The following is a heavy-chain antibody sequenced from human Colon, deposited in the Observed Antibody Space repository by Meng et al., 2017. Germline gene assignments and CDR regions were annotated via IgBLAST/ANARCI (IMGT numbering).Heavy chain of an antibody. D-gene: IGHD3-16*01. CDR3: ARIRPRLGGKTFDP. CDR2: INHSGST. Sequence: QVHVQQGGAGLFKPSGTLSLTCAVYGGSFSGYSWSWIRQPPGKGLEWIGEINHSGSTNYNPSLKSRVTISVDTSKNQFSLKLSSVTAADTAVYYCARIRPRLGGKTFDPWGQGTLVTVSS. V-gene: IGHV4-34*01. CDR1: GGSFSGYS. J-gene: IGHJ5*02.